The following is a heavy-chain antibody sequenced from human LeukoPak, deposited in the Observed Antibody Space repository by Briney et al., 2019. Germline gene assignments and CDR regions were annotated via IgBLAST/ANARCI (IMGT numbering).Heavy chain of an antibody. V-gene: IGHV1-58*02. CDR2: IFVGSGNT. CDR1: GFTFSRSA. CDR3: SAGRVGNGAFDI. Sequence: GTSVKVSCKASGFTFSRSAMQWVRQARGQRLEWIGWIFVGSGNTNYAQKFQERVTITRDMSTSTAYMELSSLRSEDTAVYYCSAGRVGNGAFDIWGQGTMVTVSS. J-gene: IGHJ3*02.